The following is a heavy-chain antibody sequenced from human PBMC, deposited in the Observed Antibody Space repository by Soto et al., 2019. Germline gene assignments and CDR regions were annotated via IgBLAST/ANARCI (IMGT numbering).Heavy chain of an antibody. CDR2: INSDGSST. J-gene: IGHJ6*03. Sequence: EVQLVESGGGLVQPGGSLRLSCAASGFTFSSYWMRWVRQAPGKGLVRVSLINSDGSSTAYADSVKGRFTVTRDNAKNTLYLQMNSLRAEDTAVYYCARVRPGYNYGGITGYYYYMDVWGKGTTVTVSS. V-gene: IGHV3-74*03. CDR3: ARVRPGYNYGGITGYYYYMDV. D-gene: IGHD5-18*01. CDR1: GFTFSSYW.